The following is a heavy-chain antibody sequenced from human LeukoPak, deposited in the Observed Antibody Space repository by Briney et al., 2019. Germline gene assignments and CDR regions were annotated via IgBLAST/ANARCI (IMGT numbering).Heavy chain of an antibody. CDR3: ARGIDDFWSGYSYFDY. CDR2: IYYSGST. Sequence: SDTLSLTCTVSGGSISSSSYYWGLIRQPPGKRLEWIGSIYYSGSTYYNPSLKSRVTISVDTSKNQFSLKLSSVTAADTAVYYCARGIDDFWSGYSYFDYWGQGTLVTVSS. CDR1: GGSISSSSYY. V-gene: IGHV4-39*07. J-gene: IGHJ4*02. D-gene: IGHD3-3*01.